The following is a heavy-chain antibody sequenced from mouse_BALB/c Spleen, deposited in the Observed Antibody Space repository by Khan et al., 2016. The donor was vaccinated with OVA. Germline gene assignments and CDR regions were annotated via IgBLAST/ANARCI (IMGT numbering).Heavy chain of an antibody. D-gene: IGHD1-1*01. CDR1: GYTFTSYW. CDR2: INPSTGYS. J-gene: IGHJ3*01. V-gene: IGHV1-7*01. CDR3: TNRGSSSAWFAY. Sequence: LEESGAELAKPGASVKMSCKASGYTFTSYWMHWVKQRPGQGLEWIGYINPSTGYSEYNQKFKDKATLTADKSSSTAYMQLSSLTSDDSAVYYCTNRGSSSAWFAYWGQATLVTVSA.